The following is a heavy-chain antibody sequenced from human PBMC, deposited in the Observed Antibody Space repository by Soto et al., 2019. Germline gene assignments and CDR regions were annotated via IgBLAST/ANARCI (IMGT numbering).Heavy chain of an antibody. CDR1: GGSVSSGSYY. CDR3: AGEGYGPYYFYYYAMDV. Sequence: QVQLQESGPGLVKPSETLSLTCTVSGGSVSSGSYYWSWIRQPPGKGLEWIGYIYYSGSTNYNSSLKSRVTISVDTSKNQFSLKLSSVTAADTAVYYCAGEGYGPYYFYYYAMDVWDQGTTVTVSS. D-gene: IGHD5-18*01. CDR2: IYYSGST. J-gene: IGHJ6*02. V-gene: IGHV4-61*01.